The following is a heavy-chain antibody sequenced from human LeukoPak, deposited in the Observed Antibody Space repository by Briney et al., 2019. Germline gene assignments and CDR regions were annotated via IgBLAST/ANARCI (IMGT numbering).Heavy chain of an antibody. V-gene: IGHV1-24*01. Sequence: AASVKVSCKVSGYTLTELSMHWVRQAPGKGLEWMGGFDPEDGETIYAQKFQGRVTMTEDTSTDTAYMELSSLRSEDTAVYYCATDLAAAAEYYFDYWGQGTLVTVSS. J-gene: IGHJ4*02. CDR1: GYTLTELS. CDR2: FDPEDGET. CDR3: ATDLAAAAEYYFDY. D-gene: IGHD6-13*01.